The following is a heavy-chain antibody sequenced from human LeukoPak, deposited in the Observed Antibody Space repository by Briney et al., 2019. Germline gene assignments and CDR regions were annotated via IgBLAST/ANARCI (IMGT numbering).Heavy chain of an antibody. J-gene: IGHJ4*02. CDR3: AKHGRGNNSMDYFDY. D-gene: IGHD5-12*01. CDR1: GFTFSNYA. CDR2: ISGGSVRK. V-gene: IGHV3-23*01. Sequence: PGGSLRLSCAASGFTFSNYAMSWVRQAPGKGLEWVSTISGGSVRKYYAASVKGRFTISRDHYENTLYLQMNSLRAEDTAVYHCAKHGRGNNSMDYFDYWGQGTLVTVSS.